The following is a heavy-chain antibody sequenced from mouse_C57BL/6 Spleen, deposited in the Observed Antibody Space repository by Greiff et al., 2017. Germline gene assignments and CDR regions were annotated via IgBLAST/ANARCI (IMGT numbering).Heavy chain of an antibody. D-gene: IGHD2-3*01. Sequence: QVQLQQSGAELMKPGASVKFSCKATGYTFTGYWIEWVKQRPGHGLAWIGEILPGSGSTNYNEKFKGKATLTADTSSNPAYMQLSSLTTEDSAIYYYARGGGDGYPGYWGQGTTLTVYS. J-gene: IGHJ2*01. V-gene: IGHV1-9*01. CDR2: ILPGSGST. CDR1: GYTFTGYW. CDR3: ARGGGDGYPGY.